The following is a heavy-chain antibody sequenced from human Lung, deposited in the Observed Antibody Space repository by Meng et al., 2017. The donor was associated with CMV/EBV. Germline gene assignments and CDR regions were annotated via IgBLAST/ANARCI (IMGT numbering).Heavy chain of an antibody. V-gene: IGHV1-8*01. CDR2: MNPNSGDA. J-gene: IGHJ4*02. CDR3: ARGFRFRSGYHSSPLDY. D-gene: IGHD3-3*01. CDR1: YDFTSYS. Sequence: YDFTSYSVYWARQATGQGREWMGWMNPNSGDADAAQKFQGRVTMTGNTSINTSYMELSSLRSEDAALYYCARGFRFRSGYHSSPLDYWGQGALVTVSS.